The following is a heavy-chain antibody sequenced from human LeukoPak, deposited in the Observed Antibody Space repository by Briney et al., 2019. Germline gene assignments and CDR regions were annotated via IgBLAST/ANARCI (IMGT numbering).Heavy chain of an antibody. V-gene: IGHV3-7*01. Sequence: GGSLRLSCAASGLTFSSYWMSWVRQAPGKGLEWVANIRQDGSEKYYVDSVKGRFTISRDNAKNSLYLQMNSLRAEDTAVYYCARDLYSSSWYPTYFDHWGQGTLVTVSS. CDR1: GLTFSSYW. D-gene: IGHD6-13*01. CDR3: ARDLYSSSWYPTYFDH. CDR2: IRQDGSEK. J-gene: IGHJ4*02.